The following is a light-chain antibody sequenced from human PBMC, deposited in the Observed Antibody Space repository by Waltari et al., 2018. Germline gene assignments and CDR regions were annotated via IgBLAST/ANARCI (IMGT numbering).Light chain of an antibody. V-gene: IGKV3-11*01. J-gene: IGKJ4*01. CDR2: DAS. CDR1: QSVSNN. Sequence: ESVLTQSPATLSLSPAERATLSCRASQSVSNNLAWYQQKPGQAPRLLIYDASNRATGVPARFSGSGSGTDFTLTISSLEPEDFAVYYCQQRGYWPPLTFGGGTKVEIK. CDR3: QQRGYWPPLT.